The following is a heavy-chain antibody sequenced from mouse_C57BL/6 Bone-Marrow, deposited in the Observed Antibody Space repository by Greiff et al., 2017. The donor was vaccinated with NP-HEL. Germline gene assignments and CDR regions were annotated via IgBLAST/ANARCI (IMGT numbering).Heavy chain of an antibody. D-gene: IGHD2-5*01. J-gene: IGHJ4*01. Sequence: QVQLQQPGAELVKPGASVKMSCKASGYTFTSYWITWVKQRPGQGLEWIGVIYPGSGSTNYNEKFKSKATLTVDTSSSTAYMQLSRLTSDYSAVDYWAKTTVSKTRRVRYAMDYWGQGTSVTVSA. CDR2: IYPGSGST. CDR3: AKTTVSKTRRVRYAMDY. CDR1: GYTFTSYW. V-gene: IGHV1-55*01.